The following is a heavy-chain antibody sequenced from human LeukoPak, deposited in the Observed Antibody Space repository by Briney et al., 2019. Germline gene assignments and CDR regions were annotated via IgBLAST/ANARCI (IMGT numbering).Heavy chain of an antibody. CDR2: IYSGGST. J-gene: IGHJ6*04. V-gene: IGHV3-66*01. Sequence: PGGSLRLSCAASGFTVSSNYMSWVRQAPGKGLEWVSVIYSGGSTYYADSVKGRFTISRDNSKNTLYLQMNSLRAEDTAVYYCAKRIGTTVTARMDVWGKGTTVTISS. D-gene: IGHD4-17*01. CDR1: GFTVSSNY. CDR3: AKRIGTTVTARMDV.